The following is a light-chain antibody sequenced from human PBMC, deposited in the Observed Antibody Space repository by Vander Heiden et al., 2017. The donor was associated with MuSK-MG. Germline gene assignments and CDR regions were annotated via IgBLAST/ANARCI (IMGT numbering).Light chain of an antibody. CDR3: GTWDSSLGAGGGYV. J-gene: IGLJ1*01. CDR1: SSNIGNNY. CDR2: END. Sequence: QSVLTQPPSVSAAPGQKVTISCSGGSSNIGNNYVSWYQQLPGTAPKFLIYENDKRPSGIPDRFSGSKSGTSATLGIAELQTGDEADYYCGTWDSSLGAGGGYVFGTGTKVTVL. V-gene: IGLV1-51*02.